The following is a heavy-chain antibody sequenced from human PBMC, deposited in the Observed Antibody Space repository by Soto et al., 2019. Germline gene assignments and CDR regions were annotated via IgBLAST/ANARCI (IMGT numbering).Heavy chain of an antibody. CDR1: RYSFTSHW. D-gene: IGHD3-10*01. CDR2: IDPSDSFT. CDR3: ARRRTDRGVINYYYGLDV. J-gene: IGHJ6*01. Sequence: GESLKISCKGSRYSFTSHWIIWVRQMPGKGLEWVGRIDPSDSFTTYNPSFQGHVTISGDKSISTAYLEWSSLKASDTAMYYCARRRTDRGVINYYYGLDVWGQGTTVTVSS. V-gene: IGHV5-10-1*01.